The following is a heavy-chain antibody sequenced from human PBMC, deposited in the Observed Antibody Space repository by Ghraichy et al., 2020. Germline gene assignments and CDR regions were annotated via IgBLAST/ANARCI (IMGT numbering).Heavy chain of an antibody. Sequence: SETLSLTCTVSGYYISSGYYWGWIRQSPGKGLEWIGSIHYSGSTYNNPSLKSRVIISVDTSKNQFFLKVSSVTAADTAVYHCARDRSRYTGSYYYYYGIDVWGQGTTVTVSS. CDR1: GYYISSGYY. J-gene: IGHJ6*02. CDR3: ARDRSRYTGSYYYYYGIDV. V-gene: IGHV4-38-2*02. CDR2: IHYSGST. D-gene: IGHD1-26*01.